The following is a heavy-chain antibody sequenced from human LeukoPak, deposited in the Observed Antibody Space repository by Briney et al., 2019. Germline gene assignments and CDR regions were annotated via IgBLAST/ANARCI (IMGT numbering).Heavy chain of an antibody. D-gene: IGHD1-26*01. J-gene: IGHJ4*02. CDR1: GGSFSGYY. V-gene: IGHV4-34*01. CDR2: INHSGST. Sequence: SETLSLTCAVYGGSFSGYYWSWIRQPPGKGLEWIGEINHSGSTNYNPSLKSRVTISVDASKNQFSLKLSSVTAADTAVYYCARVGRNLFDYWGQGTLVTVSS. CDR3: ARVGRNLFDY.